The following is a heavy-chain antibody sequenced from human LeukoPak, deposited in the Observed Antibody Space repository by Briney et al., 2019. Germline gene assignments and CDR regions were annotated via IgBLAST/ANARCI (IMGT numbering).Heavy chain of an antibody. CDR3: ARTFSYYYDSSPNYNWFDP. V-gene: IGHV1-2*02. D-gene: IGHD3-22*01. Sequence: ASVKVSCKASGYTFTGYYMHWVRQAPGQGLEWMGWIDPNSGGTNYAQKFQGRVTLTRDTSIRTAYMELSRLRSDDTAVYYCARTFSYYYDSSPNYNWFDPWGQGTVVTVSS. CDR2: IDPNSGGT. CDR1: GYTFTGYY. J-gene: IGHJ5*02.